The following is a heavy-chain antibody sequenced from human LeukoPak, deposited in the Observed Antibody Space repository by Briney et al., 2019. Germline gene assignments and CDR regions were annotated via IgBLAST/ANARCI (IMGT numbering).Heavy chain of an antibody. CDR2: INPSGGST. J-gene: IGHJ4*02. V-gene: IGHV1-46*01. Sequence: ASVKVSCKASGYTFTSYYMHWVRQAPGQGLEWMGIINPSGGSTSYAQKFQGRVTMTRDMSTSTVYMELSSLRSEDTAVYYCARGPSYNWNDAASRAFFDYWGQGTLVTVSS. D-gene: IGHD1-1*01. CDR1: GYTFTSYY. CDR3: ARGPSYNWNDAASRAFFDY.